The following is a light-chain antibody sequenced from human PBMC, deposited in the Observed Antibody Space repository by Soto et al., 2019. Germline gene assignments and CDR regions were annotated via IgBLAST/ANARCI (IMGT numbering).Light chain of an antibody. J-gene: IGLJ3*02. CDR1: SSDVGAYNY. CDR2: EVS. Sequence: QSALTQPPSASGSPGQSVTISCTGTSSDVGAYNYVSWYQQYPGKAPQLMIYEVSKRPSGVPDRFSGSNSGKTASLNVSGLQPEEEADYYCTSYAGSNLGVFGGGTKLTVL. V-gene: IGLV2-8*01. CDR3: TSYAGSNLGV.